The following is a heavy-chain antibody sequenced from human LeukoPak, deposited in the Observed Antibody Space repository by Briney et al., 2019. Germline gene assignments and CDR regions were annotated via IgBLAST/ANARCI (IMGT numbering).Heavy chain of an antibody. CDR2: MNPISGNT. J-gene: IGHJ4*02. D-gene: IGHD3-9*01. V-gene: IGHV1-8*01. CDR1: GYTFTSYD. CDR3: AREPGRYFDWLLSGGTDY. Sequence: ASVKVSCKASGYTFTSYDINWVRQATGQGLEWMGWMNPISGNTGYAQKFQGRVTMTRNTSISTAYMELSSLRSEDTAVYYCAREPGRYFDWLLSGGTDYWGQGTLVTVSS.